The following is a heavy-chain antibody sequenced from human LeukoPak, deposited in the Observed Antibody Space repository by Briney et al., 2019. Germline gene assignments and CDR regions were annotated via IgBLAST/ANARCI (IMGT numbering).Heavy chain of an antibody. V-gene: IGHV3-53*01. CDR1: GFTVSSNY. CDR2: IYSGGST. Sequence: PGGSLRLSCAASGFTVSSNYISWVRQAPGKGLEWVSVIYSGGSTYYADSVKGRFTISRDNYKNTLYLQMNTLRADDTAMYYCARTRRVYDILTDYYGDWGQGTLVTVSS. CDR3: ARTRRVYDILTDYYGD. D-gene: IGHD3-9*01. J-gene: IGHJ4*02.